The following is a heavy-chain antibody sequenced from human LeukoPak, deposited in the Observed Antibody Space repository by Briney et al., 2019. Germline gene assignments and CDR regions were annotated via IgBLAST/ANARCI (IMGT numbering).Heavy chain of an antibody. Sequence: PSETLPQTLTGSGASILTHYLPWIRQPPGKRLEWIGDISYSGSTNYNPSLKSRVTISIETSKNKFYLKLSSVTAADTAVYYCAKAGGDNTLPLDLDYSGAGYLVSDSS. CDR1: GASILTHY. J-gene: IGHJ4*02. CDR2: ISYSGST. V-gene: IGHV4-59*11. CDR3: AKAGGDNTLPLDLDY. D-gene: IGHD4-17*01.